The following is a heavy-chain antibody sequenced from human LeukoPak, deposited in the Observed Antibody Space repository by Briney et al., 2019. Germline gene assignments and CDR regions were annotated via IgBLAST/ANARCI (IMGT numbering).Heavy chain of an antibody. Sequence: SETLSLTCTVSGGSINSYYWRWIRQPPGKGLEWIGYIYYSGSTNYNPSLKSRVTISVNTSKNQFSLKLSSVTAADTAVYYCARDKRAYYYYMDVWGKGTTVTVSS. CDR3: ARDKRAYYYYMDV. CDR1: GGSINSYY. J-gene: IGHJ6*03. V-gene: IGHV4-59*01. CDR2: IYYSGST.